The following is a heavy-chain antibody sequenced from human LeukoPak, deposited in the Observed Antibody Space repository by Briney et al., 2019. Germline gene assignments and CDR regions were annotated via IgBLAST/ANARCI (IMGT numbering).Heavy chain of an antibody. D-gene: IGHD3-3*01. CDR3: ARHWNQAYDFWSGYYTPYYYMDV. V-gene: IGHV4-39*01. CDR2: IYYSGST. Sequence: SETLSLTCTVSGGSISSSSYYWGWLRQPPGKGLEWIGSIYYSGSTYYNPSLKSRVTISVETSKNQFSLKLSSVTAADTAVYYCARHWNQAYDFWSGYYTPYYYMDVWGKGTTVTVSS. J-gene: IGHJ6*03. CDR1: GGSISSSSYY.